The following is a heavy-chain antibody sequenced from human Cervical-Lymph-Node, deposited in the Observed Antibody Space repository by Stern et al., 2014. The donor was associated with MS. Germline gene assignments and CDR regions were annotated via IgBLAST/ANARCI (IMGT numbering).Heavy chain of an antibody. D-gene: IGHD3-22*01. V-gene: IGHV3-33*01. Sequence: QMQLVQSGGGVVQPGRSLRLSCAASGFTFSSYGMHWVRQAPGKGLEWVAVIWYDGSNKYYADSVKGRFTISRDNSKNTLYLQMNSLRAEDTAVYYCARDLVGHYYDSSGYSTHHWGQGTLVTVSS. CDR3: ARDLVGHYYDSSGYSTHH. CDR1: GFTFSSYG. CDR2: IWYDGSNK. J-gene: IGHJ5*02.